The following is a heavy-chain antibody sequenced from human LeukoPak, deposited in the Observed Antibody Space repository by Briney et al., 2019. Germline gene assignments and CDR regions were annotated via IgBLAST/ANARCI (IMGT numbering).Heavy chain of an antibody. D-gene: IGHD2-2*01. CDR2: IYPGDSDT. CDR1: GYSFTTYW. V-gene: IGHV5-51*01. J-gene: IGHJ4*02. Sequence: GESLKISCKGSGYSFTTYWIAWVRQMRGKGLDWVGIIYPGDSDTRYSPSFQGQVTISADKSINTAYLQWSSLKASDTAIYYCARRYCSSTTCRGDFDYWGQGTLVTVSS. CDR3: ARRYCSSTTCRGDFDY.